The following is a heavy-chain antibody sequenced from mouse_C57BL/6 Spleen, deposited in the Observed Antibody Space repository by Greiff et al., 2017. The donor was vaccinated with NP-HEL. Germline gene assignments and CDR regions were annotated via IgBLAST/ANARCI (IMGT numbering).Heavy chain of an antibody. CDR2: ISSGGDYI. V-gene: IGHV5-9-1*02. CDR1: GFTFSSYA. D-gene: IGHD2-4*01. J-gene: IGHJ3*01. Sequence: EVQGVESGGDLVKPGGSLKLSCAASGFTFSSYAMSWVRQTPEKRLEWVAYISSGGDYIYYADTVKGRFTISRDNARNTLYLQMSSLKSEDTAMYYCTRDDYSLAYWGQGTLVTVSA. CDR3: TRDDYSLAY.